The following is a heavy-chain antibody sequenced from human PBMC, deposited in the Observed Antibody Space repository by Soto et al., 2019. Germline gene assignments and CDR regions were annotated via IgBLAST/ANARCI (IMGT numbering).Heavy chain of an antibody. CDR2: INHSGST. CDR3: ASRTAAASTHPEYFQH. D-gene: IGHD6-13*01. J-gene: IGHJ1*01. Sequence: QVQLQQWGAGLLKPSETLSLTCAVYGGSFSGYYWSWIRQPPGKGLEWIGEINHSGSTNYNPSLKSRVTISVDTSKNQFSLKLSSVTAADTAVYYCASRTAAASTHPEYFQHWGQGTLVTVSS. CDR1: GGSFSGYY. V-gene: IGHV4-34*01.